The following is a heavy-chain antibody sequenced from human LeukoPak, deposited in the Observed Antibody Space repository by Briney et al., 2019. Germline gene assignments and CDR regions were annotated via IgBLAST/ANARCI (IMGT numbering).Heavy chain of an antibody. J-gene: IGHJ4*02. Sequence: SETLSLTCTVSGGSISSYYWSWIRQPPGKGLEWIGYIYYSGSTNYNPSLKSRVTISVDTSKNQFSLKLSSVTAADTAVYYCARHDFWSGRSFDYWGQGTLVTVSS. CDR2: IYYSGST. CDR3: ARHDFWSGRSFDY. V-gene: IGHV4-59*01. CDR1: GGSISSYY. D-gene: IGHD3-3*01.